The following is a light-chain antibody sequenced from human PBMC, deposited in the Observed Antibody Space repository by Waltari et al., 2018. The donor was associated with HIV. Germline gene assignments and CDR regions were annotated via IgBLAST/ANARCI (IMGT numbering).Light chain of an antibody. J-gene: IGLJ2*01. Sequence: QLVLTQSPSASASLRASVKLTCTLSSGHSNYAIAWHQHQPEKGPRYLMRLNSDGSYLKGDGIPDRFSGSSSGAERYLIISSLQSEDEADYYCQVWDSSSDHPVFGGGTKLTVL. V-gene: IGLV4-69*01. CDR2: LNSDGSY. CDR3: QVWDSSSDHPV. CDR1: SGHSNYA.